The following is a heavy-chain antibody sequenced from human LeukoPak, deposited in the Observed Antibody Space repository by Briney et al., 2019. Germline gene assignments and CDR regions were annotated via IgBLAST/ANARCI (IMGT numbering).Heavy chain of an antibody. J-gene: IGHJ4*02. D-gene: IGHD2-8*01. V-gene: IGHV4-59*12. CDR2: IYYGGST. CDR1: GGSISSYY. CDR3: ARSRGGYCTNGVCYDLGRYFDY. Sequence: KPSETLSLTCTVSGGSISSYYWSWIRQPPGKGLEWIGYIYYGGSTNYNPSLKSRVTISVDTSKNQFSLKLSSVTAADTAVYYCARSRGGYCTNGVCYDLGRYFDYWGQGTLVTVSS.